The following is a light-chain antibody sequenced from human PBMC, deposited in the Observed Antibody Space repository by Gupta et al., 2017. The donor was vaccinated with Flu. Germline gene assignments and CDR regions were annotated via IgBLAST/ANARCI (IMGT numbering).Light chain of an antibody. Sequence: DIQMTQSPSSLSASVGDRVTITCRASQSISSYLNWYQQKPGKAPKLLIYAASSLQSGVPSRFSSSGSGTDFTRTISSLQPEDFATYYCQQSYSTPRIFGQGTKLEIK. V-gene: IGKV1-39*01. CDR3: QQSYSTPRI. J-gene: IGKJ2*01. CDR1: QSISSY. CDR2: AAS.